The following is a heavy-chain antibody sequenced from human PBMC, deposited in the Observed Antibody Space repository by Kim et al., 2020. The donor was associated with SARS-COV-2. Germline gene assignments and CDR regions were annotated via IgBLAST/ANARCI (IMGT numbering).Heavy chain of an antibody. V-gene: IGHV4-34*01. Sequence: SETLSLTCAVYGGSFSAYYWSWIRQPPGKGLEWSGEVNHSGSTNYNPSLKSRVSISVDTSKNLFSLNLSSVTAADTAVYYCARDIGGVFDFWGQGTLVTVSS. CDR3: ARDIGGVFDF. CDR2: VNHSGST. D-gene: IGHD2-8*02. J-gene: IGHJ4*02. CDR1: GGSFSAYY.